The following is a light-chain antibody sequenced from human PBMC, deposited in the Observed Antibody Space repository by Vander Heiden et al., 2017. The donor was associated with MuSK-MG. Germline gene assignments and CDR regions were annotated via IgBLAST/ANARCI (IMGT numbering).Light chain of an antibody. Sequence: SSDLTQPPSVSVSPGQTASITCSGDKLGDKYACWYQQKPGQSPVLVIYQDSKRPSGIPERFSGSNSGNTATLTISGTQAMDEADYYCQAWDSSTADVVFGGGTKLTVL. J-gene: IGLJ2*01. CDR3: QAWDSSTADVV. V-gene: IGLV3-1*01. CDR1: KLGDKY. CDR2: QDS.